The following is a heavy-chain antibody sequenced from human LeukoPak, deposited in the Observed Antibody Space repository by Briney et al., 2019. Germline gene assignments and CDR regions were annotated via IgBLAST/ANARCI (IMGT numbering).Heavy chain of an antibody. CDR1: GFTFSNSV. CDR2: IIGSGDST. CDR3: ARDMDV. V-gene: IGHV3-23*01. J-gene: IGHJ6*02. Sequence: GGSLRLSCAASGFTFSNSVLNWVRQAPGKGLEWVSAIIGSGDSTYYADSVKGRFTISRDNSKNTLHLQMNGLRAEDTAVYYCARDMDVWGQGTTVTVSS.